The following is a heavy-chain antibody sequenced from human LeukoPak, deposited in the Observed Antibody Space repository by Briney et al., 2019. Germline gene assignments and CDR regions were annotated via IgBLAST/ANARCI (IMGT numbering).Heavy chain of an antibody. V-gene: IGHV3-64*04. D-gene: IGHD5-12*01. CDR1: GFPFSTLG. Sequence: GGSLRLSCSASGFPFSTLGMHWVRQAPGKGLEHVSTIGSDGDGTYYADPVKGRFTISRDNAKKSLYLQMNSLRVEDTAVYYCARDLHRSPYSGYVGCWGQGTLVTVSS. J-gene: IGHJ4*02. CDR3: ARDLHRSPYSGYVGC. CDR2: IGSDGDGT.